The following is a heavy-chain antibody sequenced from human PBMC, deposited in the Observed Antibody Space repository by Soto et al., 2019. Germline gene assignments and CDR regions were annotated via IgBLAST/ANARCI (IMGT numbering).Heavy chain of an antibody. V-gene: IGHV4-39*01. CDR1: GGSISSDSFY. J-gene: IGHJ6*02. Sequence: PSETLSLTCTVSGGSISSDSFYWAWIRQPPGKGLEWIGIIYYSGGTYYNPSLAGRLTMSVDTSNQFSLTLRSVTAADTALYYCARNQPRRYCSGGTCRPAYGLDVWGQGTTVTLSS. CDR2: IYYSGGT. D-gene: IGHD2-15*01. CDR3: ARNQPRRYCSGGTCRPAYGLDV.